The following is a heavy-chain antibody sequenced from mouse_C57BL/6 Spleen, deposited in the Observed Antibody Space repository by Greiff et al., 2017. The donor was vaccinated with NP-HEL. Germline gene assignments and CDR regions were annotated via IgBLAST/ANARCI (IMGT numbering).Heavy chain of an antibody. Sequence: DVQLVESGGGLVKPGGSLKLSCAASGFTFSDYGMHWVRQAPEKGLEWVAYISSGSSTIYYADTVKGRFTISRDNAKNTLFLQMTSLRSEDTAMYYCARKFTTVVGYFDVWGTGTTVTVSS. CDR3: ARKFTTVVGYFDV. CDR1: GFTFSDYG. D-gene: IGHD1-1*01. CDR2: ISSGSSTI. V-gene: IGHV5-17*01. J-gene: IGHJ1*03.